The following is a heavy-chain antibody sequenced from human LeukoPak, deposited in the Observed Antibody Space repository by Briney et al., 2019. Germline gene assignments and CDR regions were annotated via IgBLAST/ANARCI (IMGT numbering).Heavy chain of an antibody. J-gene: IGHJ3*02. D-gene: IGHD2-2*01. CDR3: AREVFTKPAFDI. Sequence: ASVKVSCKASGYTFTSYGISWVRQAPGQGLEWMGWISAYNGNINYAQKLQGRVTMTTDTSTSTAYMELRSLRSDDTAVYYCAREVFTKPAFDIWGQGTMVTVSS. V-gene: IGHV1-18*01. CDR2: ISAYNGNI. CDR1: GYTFTSYG.